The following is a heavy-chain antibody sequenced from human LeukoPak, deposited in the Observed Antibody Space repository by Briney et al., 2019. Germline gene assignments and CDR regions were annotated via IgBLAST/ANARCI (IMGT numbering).Heavy chain of an antibody. CDR1: GSTVSSNY. J-gene: IGHJ4*02. Sequence: PGGSLRLSCAASGSTVSSNYMSWVRQAPGKGLEWVSGINWNGGSTGYADSVKGRFTISRDNAKNSLYLQMNSLRAEDTALYYCARESIRYNWNYDPGSFDYWGQGTLVTVSS. V-gene: IGHV3-20*04. CDR2: INWNGGST. D-gene: IGHD1-7*01. CDR3: ARESIRYNWNYDPGSFDY.